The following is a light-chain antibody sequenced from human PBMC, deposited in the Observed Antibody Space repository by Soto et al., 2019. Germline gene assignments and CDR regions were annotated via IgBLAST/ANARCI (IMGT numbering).Light chain of an antibody. CDR2: RAS. V-gene: IGKV3-20*01. J-gene: IGKJ1*01. Sequence: EIVLTQSPGTLSLSPGERAPLSCRASQSLSDRFLAWYQQKPGQAPRLLIHRASTRAAGIPDRFSGSGSGTDFTLTISRLEPEDFAVYYCQQYVSSISTFGQGTRVEIK. CDR1: QSLSDRF. CDR3: QQYVSSIST.